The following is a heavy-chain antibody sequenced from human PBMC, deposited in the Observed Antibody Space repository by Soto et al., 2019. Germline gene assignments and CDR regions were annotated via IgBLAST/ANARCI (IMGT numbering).Heavy chain of an antibody. CDR1: GFTFSSYD. V-gene: IGHV3-13*01. CDR3: ARVATVTTDHYYYYYMDV. Sequence: EVQLVESGGGLVQPGGSLRLSCAASGFTFSSYDMHWVRQATGKGLEWVSAIGTAGDTYYPGSVKGRFTISRENAKNSLYRQMNSLRAGDTAVYYCARVATVTTDHYYYYYMDVWGKGTTVTVSS. CDR2: IGTAGDT. J-gene: IGHJ6*03. D-gene: IGHD4-17*01.